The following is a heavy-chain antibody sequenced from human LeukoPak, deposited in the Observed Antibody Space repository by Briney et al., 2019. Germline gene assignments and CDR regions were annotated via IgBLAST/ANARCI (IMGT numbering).Heavy chain of an antibody. Sequence: SETLSLTCTASGGSISSSSYYWGWLRQPPGKGLEWIGSIYYSGSTYYNPSLKSRVAISVDKSKNQFSLKLSSVTAADTAVYYCARERWFGDGDAFDIWGQGTMVTVSS. CDR1: GGSISSSSYY. CDR3: ARERWFGDGDAFDI. V-gene: IGHV4-39*07. D-gene: IGHD3-10*01. J-gene: IGHJ3*02. CDR2: IYYSGST.